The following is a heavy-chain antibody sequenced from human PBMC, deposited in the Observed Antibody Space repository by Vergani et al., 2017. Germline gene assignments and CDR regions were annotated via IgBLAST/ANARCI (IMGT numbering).Heavy chain of an antibody. CDR1: GYTFTGYY. V-gene: IGHV1-2*02. CDR2: IKPNSGGT. J-gene: IGHJ4*02. CDR3: ARVRAYQSYGPLFDY. D-gene: IGHD5-18*01. Sequence: QVQLVQSGAEVKKPGASVKVSCKASGYTFTGYYMHWVRQAPGQGLEWMGWIKPNSGGTNYAQKFQGRVTMTRDTSISTAYMELSRLRSDDTAVYYCARVRAYQSYGPLFDYWGQGTLVTVSS.